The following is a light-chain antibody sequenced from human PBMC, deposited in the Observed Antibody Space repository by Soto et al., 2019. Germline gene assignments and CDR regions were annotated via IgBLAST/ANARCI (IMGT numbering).Light chain of an antibody. V-gene: IGKV4-1*01. CDR1: QSVLYSSNNKNY. CDR3: QQYYSTHWT. J-gene: IGKJ1*01. CDR2: WAS. Sequence: DIVMTQSPDSLAVSLGERATINCKSSQSVLYSSNNKNYLAWYQQKPGQPPKLLIYWASTRESGVPDRFSGSGSGTDVTLTISSLQAEDVAVYYCQQYYSTHWTFGQGTRWIS.